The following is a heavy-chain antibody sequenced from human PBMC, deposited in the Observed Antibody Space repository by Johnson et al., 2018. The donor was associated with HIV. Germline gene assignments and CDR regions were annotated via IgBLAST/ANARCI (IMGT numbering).Heavy chain of an antibody. CDR3: ARDEWSRSSGDAFDI. D-gene: IGHD6-6*01. Sequence: QVLLVESGGGVVQPGRSLRLSCAASGFTFSSYGMHWVRQAPGKGLEWVAFIRYDGTNKYYADSMKGRFTISRDNSKNTLYLQMNSLRPEDTAVYYCARDEWSRSSGDAFDIWGQGTMVTVSS. CDR2: IRYDGTNK. CDR1: GFTFSSYG. J-gene: IGHJ3*02. V-gene: IGHV3-30*02.